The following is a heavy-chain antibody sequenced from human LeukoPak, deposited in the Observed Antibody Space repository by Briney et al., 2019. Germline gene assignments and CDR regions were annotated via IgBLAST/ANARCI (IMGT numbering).Heavy chain of an antibody. CDR1: GFTFSSYW. CDR3: VRDWPGADSMGGDY. V-gene: IGHV3-7*04. Sequence: GGSLRLSCAASGFTFSSYWMSWVRQAPGKGLEWVANIKTDGSEKSYVDSVKGRFTISRDNAKNSLYLQMNSLRAEDTAVYYCVRDWPGADSMGGDYWGQGTLVAVSS. J-gene: IGHJ4*02. CDR2: IKTDGSEK. D-gene: IGHD6-19*01.